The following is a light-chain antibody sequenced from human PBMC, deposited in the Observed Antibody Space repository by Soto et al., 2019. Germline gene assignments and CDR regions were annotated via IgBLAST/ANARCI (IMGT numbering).Light chain of an antibody. V-gene: IGKV3-20*01. J-gene: IGKJ1*01. CDR1: QSFNSIY. CDR3: QQYDKWPRT. Sequence: EIVLTQSPGTLSLSPGERATLSCRASQSFNSIYLAWYQRKPGQAPRLLIYGASRRATGIPDRFSGSGSGTEFTLTISSLQSEDFATYYCQQYDKWPRTFGQGTKVDIK. CDR2: GAS.